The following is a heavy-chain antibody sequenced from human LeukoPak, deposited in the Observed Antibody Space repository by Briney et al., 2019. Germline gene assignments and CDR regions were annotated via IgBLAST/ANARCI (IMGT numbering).Heavy chain of an antibody. J-gene: IGHJ4*02. Sequence: GPLRLSCAASRFTFSSYGMHWVRQAPGKGLEWVAVISYDGSNKYYADSVKGRFTISRDNSKNTLYLQMNSLRAEDTAVYYCAKDRASSSSRFWYFDYWGQGTLVTVSS. CDR1: RFTFSSYG. D-gene: IGHD6-13*01. CDR3: AKDRASSSSRFWYFDY. CDR2: ISYDGSNK. V-gene: IGHV3-30*18.